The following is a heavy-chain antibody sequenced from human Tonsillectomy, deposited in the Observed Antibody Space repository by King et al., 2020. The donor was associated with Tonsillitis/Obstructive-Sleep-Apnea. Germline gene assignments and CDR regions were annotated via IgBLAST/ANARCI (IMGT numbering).Heavy chain of an antibody. J-gene: IGHJ4*02. Sequence: QLQESGPGLVKPSETLSLTCTVSGGSISSSSYYWTWIRQPPGKGLEWIGSIYYSGTTYYSPSLKSRVTISVDTSKNQFSLKLSSVTAADRAVFYCARHWGATDYFDYWGQGTLVTVSS. CDR3: ARHWGATDYFDY. CDR1: GGSISSSSYY. V-gene: IGHV4-39*01. D-gene: IGHD1-26*01. CDR2: IYYSGTT.